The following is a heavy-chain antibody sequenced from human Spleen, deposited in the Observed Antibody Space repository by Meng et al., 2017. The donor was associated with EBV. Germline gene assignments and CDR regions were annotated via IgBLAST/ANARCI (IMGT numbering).Heavy chain of an antibody. CDR1: GHTFTSYA. CDR3: ARVLSSWYDIGY. Sequence: QLPLLQPGSELKKAGASVKVSCNASGHTFTSYAMNWVRQSPGQALEWMGCITPNTGKPTYGQGFTGRFVFSLDTSVSTTYLQINSLQAEDTAVYSSARVLSSWYDIGYWGQGTLVTVSS. V-gene: IGHV7-4-1*02. CDR2: ITPNTGKP. D-gene: IGHD3-9*01. J-gene: IGHJ4*02.